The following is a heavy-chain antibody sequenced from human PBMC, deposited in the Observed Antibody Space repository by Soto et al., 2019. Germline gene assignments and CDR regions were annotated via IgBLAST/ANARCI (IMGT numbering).Heavy chain of an antibody. D-gene: IGHD5-12*01. Sequence: GGSLRLSCAASRFTFSSYSMNWVRQAPGKGLEWVSSISSSSSYIYYADSVKGRFTISRDNAKNSLYLQMNSLRAEDTAVYYCARDRGRDGYNFDAFDIWGQGTMVTVS. CDR3: ARDRGRDGYNFDAFDI. J-gene: IGHJ3*02. CDR2: ISSSSSYI. V-gene: IGHV3-21*01. CDR1: RFTFSSYS.